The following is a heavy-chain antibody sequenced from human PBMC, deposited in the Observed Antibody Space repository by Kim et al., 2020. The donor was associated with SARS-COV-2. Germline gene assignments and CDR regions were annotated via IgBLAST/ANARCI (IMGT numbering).Heavy chain of an antibody. CDR3: AKDKGDGELLSDY. Sequence: GGSLRLSCAASGFTFSSYDMSWVRQAPGKGLEWVSVIYSGGSSTYYADSVKGRFTISRDNSKNTLYLQMNSLRAEDTAVYYCAKDKGDGELLSDYWGQGT. CDR2: IYSGGSST. V-gene: IGHV3-23*03. D-gene: IGHD3-10*01. CDR1: GFTFSSYD. J-gene: IGHJ4*02.